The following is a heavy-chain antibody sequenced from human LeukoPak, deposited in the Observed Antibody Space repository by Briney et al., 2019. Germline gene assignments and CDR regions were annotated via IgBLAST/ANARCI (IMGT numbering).Heavy chain of an antibody. J-gene: IGHJ3*02. CDR1: GGSISSYY. D-gene: IGHD1-1*01. CDR3: ARSSVNDNDAFDI. Sequence: PSETLSLTCAVSGGSISSYYWSWIRQPPGRGLEWIGYIYYSGSTNYNPSLKSRVTISVDTSKNQFSLKLSSVTAADTAVYYCARSSVNDNDAFDIWGQGTMVTVSS. CDR2: IYYSGST. V-gene: IGHV4-59*08.